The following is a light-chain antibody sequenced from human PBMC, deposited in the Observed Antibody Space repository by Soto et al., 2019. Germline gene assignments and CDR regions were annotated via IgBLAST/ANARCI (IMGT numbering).Light chain of an antibody. J-gene: IGKJ4*01. V-gene: IGKV1-12*01. CDR3: QQANSFPPT. CDR2: AAS. Sequence: DIQMTQSPSSVSASVGDRVTITCRASQGISSWLAWYQQKPGKAPKLLIYAASSLQSGVPSRFSGSGSGTDFTLTISSLXXXXXXXYYCQQANSFPPTFGGGTKVEIK. CDR1: QGISSW.